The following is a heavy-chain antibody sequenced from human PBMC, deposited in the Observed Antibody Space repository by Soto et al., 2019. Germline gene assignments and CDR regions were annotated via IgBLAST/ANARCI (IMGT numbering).Heavy chain of an antibody. J-gene: IGHJ5*02. CDR1: GYSFTSYW. CDR3: ARRVGYCSSTSCRINWFDP. D-gene: IGHD2-2*01. V-gene: IGHV5-51*01. CDR2: IYPGDSDT. Sequence: RESLKISCKGSGYSFTSYWIGWVRQMPGEGLEWMGIIYPGDSDTRYSPSFQGQVTISADKSISTAYLQWSSLKASDTAMYYCARRVGYCSSTSCRINWFDPWGQGTLVTVSS.